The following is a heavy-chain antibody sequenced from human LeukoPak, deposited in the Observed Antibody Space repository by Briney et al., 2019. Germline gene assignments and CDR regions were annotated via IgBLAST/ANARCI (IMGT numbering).Heavy chain of an antibody. CDR2: IYYSGST. Sequence: SETLSLTCTVSGGSISSYYWSWIRQPPGKGLEWIGYIYYSGSTSYNPSLKSRVTISVDTSKNQFSLKLSSVTAADTAVYYCARGGGYYYMDVWGKGTTVTVSS. J-gene: IGHJ6*03. D-gene: IGHD3-16*01. CDR3: ARGGGYYYMDV. CDR1: GGSISSYY. V-gene: IGHV4-59*01.